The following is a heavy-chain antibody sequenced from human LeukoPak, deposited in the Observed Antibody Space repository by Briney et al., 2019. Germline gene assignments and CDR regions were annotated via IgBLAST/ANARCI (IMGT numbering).Heavy chain of an antibody. CDR2: IYYSGST. V-gene: IGHV4-59*08. D-gene: IGHD2/OR15-2a*01. J-gene: IGHJ4*02. CDR1: GGSISTNY. CDR3: ARQTFPTGGYLIGSATFPYYFDY. Sequence: SETLSLTCTVSGGSISTNYWSWIRQPPGKGLEWIGYIYYSGSTNYNPSLKSRVTISVDTSKNQFSLKLSSVTAADTAVYYCARQTFPTGGYLIGSATFPYYFDYWGQGTLVTVSS.